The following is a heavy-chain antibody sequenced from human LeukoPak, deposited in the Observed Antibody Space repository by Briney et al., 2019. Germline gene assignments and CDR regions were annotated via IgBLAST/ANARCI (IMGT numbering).Heavy chain of an antibody. J-gene: IGHJ5*02. Sequence: PGGSLRLSCAASGFTFSSYSMNWVRQAPGKGLEWVSYISSSGSIMYYGDSVKGRFTISRDNAKNSLYLQMNSLRVEDTAVYYCARDRGLLWFDPWGQGTLVTVSS. CDR2: ISSSGSIM. CDR3: ARDRGLLWFDP. V-gene: IGHV3-48*01. D-gene: IGHD3-22*01. CDR1: GFTFSSYS.